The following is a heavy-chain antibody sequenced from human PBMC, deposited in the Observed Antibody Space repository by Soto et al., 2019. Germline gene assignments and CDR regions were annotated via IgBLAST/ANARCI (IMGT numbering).Heavy chain of an antibody. V-gene: IGHV3-23*01. CDR1: GFTFSRNA. Sequence: EVQLLESGGGLVQPGGSLRLSCAASGFTFSRNAMSWVRQAPGKGLEWVSGFSGGGGATYYADSVKGRFTISRDNSKNTLYLQMNSLRAEDTAIYYCAKSEPYGSGSYYFDYWGQGTLVTVSS. CDR2: FSGGGGAT. D-gene: IGHD1-26*01. CDR3: AKSEPYGSGSYYFDY. J-gene: IGHJ4*02.